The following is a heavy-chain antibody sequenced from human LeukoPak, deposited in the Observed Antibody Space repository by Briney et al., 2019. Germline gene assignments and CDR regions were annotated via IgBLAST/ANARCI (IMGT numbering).Heavy chain of an antibody. CDR2: ISYDGSNK. J-gene: IGHJ4*02. CDR1: GFTFSSYG. V-gene: IGHV3-30*18. D-gene: IGHD3-16*02. Sequence: PGGSLRLSCAASGFTFSSYGMHWVRQAPGKGLEWVAVISYDGSNKYYADSVKGRFTISRDNSKNTLYLQMNSLRAEDTAVYYCAKENYPVWGSYRSEGLGYWGQGTLVTVSS. CDR3: AKENYPVWGSYRSEGLGY.